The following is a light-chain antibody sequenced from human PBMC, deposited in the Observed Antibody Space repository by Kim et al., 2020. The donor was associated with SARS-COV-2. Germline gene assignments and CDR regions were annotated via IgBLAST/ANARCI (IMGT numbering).Light chain of an antibody. V-gene: IGKV3-11*01. CDR3: QQRTNWPPWT. CDR1: QSVGSY. J-gene: IGKJ1*01. CDR2: DAS. Sequence: SPGERATLSCRASQSVGSYLAWYQQKSGQAPRLLIYDASNRATGIPARFSGSGSGTDFTLTISSLEPEDFAVYYCQQRTNWPPWTFGQGTKVDIK.